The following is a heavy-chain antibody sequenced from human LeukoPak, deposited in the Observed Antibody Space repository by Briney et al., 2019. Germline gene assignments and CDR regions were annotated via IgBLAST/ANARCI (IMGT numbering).Heavy chain of an antibody. J-gene: IGHJ6*02. D-gene: IGHD6-19*01. V-gene: IGHV4-4*02. CDR2: IYHSGST. CDR1: GGSISSSNW. CDR3: ASIPGYSSGWYSIYGMDV. Sequence: SGTLSLTCAVSGGSISSSNWWSWVRQPPGKGLEWIGEIYHSGSTNYNPSLKSRVTISVDKSKNQFSLKLSSVTAADTAVYYCASIPGYSSGWYSIYGMDVWGQGTTVTVSS.